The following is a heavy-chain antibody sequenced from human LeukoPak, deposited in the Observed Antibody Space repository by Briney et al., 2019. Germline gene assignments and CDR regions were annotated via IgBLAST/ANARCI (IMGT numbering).Heavy chain of an antibody. CDR1: GFTFSSYE. CDR3: AELGITMIGGV. Sequence: GSLRLSCAASGFTFSSYEMNWVRQAPGKGLEWVSYISSSGCTIYYADSVKGRFTTSRDNAKNSLYLQMNSLRAEDTAVYYCAELGITMIGGVWGKGTTVTISS. J-gene: IGHJ6*04. CDR2: ISSSGCTI. V-gene: IGHV3-48*03. D-gene: IGHD3-10*02.